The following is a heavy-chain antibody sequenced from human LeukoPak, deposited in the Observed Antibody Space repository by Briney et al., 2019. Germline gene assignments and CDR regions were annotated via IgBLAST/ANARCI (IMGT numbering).Heavy chain of an antibody. CDR2: ISSSGSTI. Sequence: GGTLRLSCAVSGFTFSDYYMSWIRQAPGKGLEWVSYISSSGSTIYYADSVKGRFTISRGNAKNSLYLQMNSLRAEDTAVYYCARDRYSGSYPIDYWGQGTLVTVSS. CDR1: GFTFSDYY. V-gene: IGHV3-11*04. D-gene: IGHD1-26*01. J-gene: IGHJ4*02. CDR3: ARDRYSGSYPIDY.